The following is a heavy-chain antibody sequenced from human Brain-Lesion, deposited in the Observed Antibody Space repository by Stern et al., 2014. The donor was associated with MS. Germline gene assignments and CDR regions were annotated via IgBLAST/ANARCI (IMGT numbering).Heavy chain of an antibody. D-gene: IGHD3-3*01. CDR1: GYIFTGYY. V-gene: IGHV1-2*02. J-gene: IGHJ6*02. Sequence: MQLVESGAEVKKPGASVKVSCKTSGYIFTGYYIHWVRQAPGQGLEWMAWINPNTGGTKYAQKFQGRVTMSRDTSISTAYVELCSLTSDDTAVYYCARDQRGITIFGVVTDYYYLGMDVWGQGTTVTVSS. CDR2: INPNTGGT. CDR3: ARDQRGITIFGVVTDYYYLGMDV.